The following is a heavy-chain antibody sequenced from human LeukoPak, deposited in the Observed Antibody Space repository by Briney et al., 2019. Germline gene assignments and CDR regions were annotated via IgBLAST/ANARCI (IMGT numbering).Heavy chain of an antibody. D-gene: IGHD3-22*01. Sequence: ESGPTLVKPTQTLTLTCTFSGFSLSTSGVGVGWIRQPPGKALEWLALIYWDDDKRYSPSLKSRVTITKDTPKNQVVLRMTNMDPVDTATYYCARSEYYYDSSGYYTFYFDYWGQGTLVTVSS. CDR2: IYWDDDK. CDR3: ARSEYYYDSSGYYTFYFDY. CDR1: GFSLSTSGVG. J-gene: IGHJ4*02. V-gene: IGHV2-5*02.